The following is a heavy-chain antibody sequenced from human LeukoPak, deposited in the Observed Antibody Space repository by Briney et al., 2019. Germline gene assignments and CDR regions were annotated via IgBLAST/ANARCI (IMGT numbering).Heavy chain of an antibody. J-gene: IGHJ6*02. CDR2: INSGGSSI. V-gene: IGHV3-11*01. D-gene: IGHD1-26*01. CDR1: GFTFSDYY. CDR3: ASNLAANYHFYYGIDV. Sequence: GGSLRLSCAAPGFTFSDYYMSWIRQAPGKGLEWVSFINSGGSSIYYVDSVKGRFTISRDNAKNSLYLQMSSLRAEDTAVYYCASNLAANYHFYYGIDVWGQGTTVTVSS.